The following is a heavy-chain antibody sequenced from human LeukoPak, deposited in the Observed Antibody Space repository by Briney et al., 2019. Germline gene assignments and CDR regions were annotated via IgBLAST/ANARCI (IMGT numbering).Heavy chain of an antibody. D-gene: IGHD5-12*01. CDR2: INPNNGGT. CDR3: AKDQNTGYANNWFDP. Sequence: ASVKVSCKASGYSFTGYYIHWVRQAPGQGLEWMGWINPNNGGTNFAQKFQGRVTMTRDTSISTAYMELSRLRSDDTAIYYCAKDQNTGYANNWFDPWGPGTLVTVSS. V-gene: IGHV1-2*02. CDR1: GYSFTGYY. J-gene: IGHJ5*02.